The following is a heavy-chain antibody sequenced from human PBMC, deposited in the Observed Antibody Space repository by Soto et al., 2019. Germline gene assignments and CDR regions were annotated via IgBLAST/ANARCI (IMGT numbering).Heavy chain of an antibody. Sequence: QVQLAESGGGVVQPGSSLRLTCAGSGFTFSSYAMHWVRQAPGKGLKWVAVISYDGGNKYYADSVKGRFTISRDNSDNTLYLQMNSLRAEDTAVYYCAKDQGRGGYSYGYFSPYFDYWGQGTLVTVSS. J-gene: IGHJ4*02. CDR3: AKDQGRGGYSYGYFSPYFDY. D-gene: IGHD5-18*01. CDR1: GFTFSSYA. CDR2: ISYDGGNK. V-gene: IGHV3-30*18.